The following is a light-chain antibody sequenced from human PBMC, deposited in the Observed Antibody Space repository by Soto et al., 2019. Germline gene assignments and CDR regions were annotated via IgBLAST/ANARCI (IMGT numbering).Light chain of an antibody. CDR2: AAS. Sequence: DIQMTQSPSSLSASVGDRVTSTCRPSQSITTYLNWYRQKPGKAPKLLIYAASSLQSGVPSRFSGSGSETEFTLSISSLQPEDFATYFCQQIYSAPLTFGGGTKVDIK. J-gene: IGKJ4*01. CDR3: QQIYSAPLT. CDR1: QSITTY. V-gene: IGKV1-39*01.